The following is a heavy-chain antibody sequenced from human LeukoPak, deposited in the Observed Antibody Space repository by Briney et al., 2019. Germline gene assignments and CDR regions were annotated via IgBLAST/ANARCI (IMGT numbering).Heavy chain of an antibody. V-gene: IGHV3-23*01. Sequence: PGGSLRLSCAASGFTFSNYAMSWVRQAPGKGLEWVSGINVSGGSTFYADSVRGRFTISRDNSKNTLYLQMNSLRAEDTAVYYCVVAGLDYWGQGTLVTVSS. J-gene: IGHJ4*02. D-gene: IGHD6-19*01. CDR1: GFTFSNYA. CDR2: INVSGGST. CDR3: VVAGLDY.